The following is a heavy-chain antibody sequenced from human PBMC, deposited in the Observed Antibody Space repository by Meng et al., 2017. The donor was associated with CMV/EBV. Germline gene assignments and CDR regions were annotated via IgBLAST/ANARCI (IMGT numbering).Heavy chain of an antibody. CDR2: INPNSGGT. CDR3: ARAPRIVGARDWFDP. J-gene: IGHJ5*02. V-gene: IGHV1-2*02. Sequence: ASGYTFTGYYMHWVRQAPGQGLEWMGWINPNSGGTNYAQKFQGRVTMTRDTSISTAYMELSRLRSDDTAVYYCARAPRIVGARDWFDPWGQGTLVTVS. CDR1: GYTFTGYY. D-gene: IGHD1-26*01.